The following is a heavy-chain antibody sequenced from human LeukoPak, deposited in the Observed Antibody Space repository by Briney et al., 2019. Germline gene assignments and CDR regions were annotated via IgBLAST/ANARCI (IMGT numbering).Heavy chain of an antibody. CDR1: GXSISSGGYY. J-gene: IGHJ4*02. CDR2: IYYSGST. Sequence: SQTLSLTCTVSGXSISSGGYYWSWIRQHPGKGLEWIGYIYYSGSTYYNPSLKSRVTISVDTSKNQFSLKLSSVTAADTAVYYCARGQYVAIPLYFDYWGQGTLVTVSS. CDR3: ARGQYVAIPLYFDY. V-gene: IGHV4-31*03. D-gene: IGHD2-2*02.